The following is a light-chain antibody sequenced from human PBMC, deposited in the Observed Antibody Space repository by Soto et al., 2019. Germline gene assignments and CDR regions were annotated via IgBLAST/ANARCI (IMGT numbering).Light chain of an antibody. V-gene: IGLV2-8*01. J-gene: IGLJ3*02. CDR2: EVN. CDR3: CAYAGASWV. CDR1: TSDVGGYNY. Sequence: QSALTQPPSASGFPGQSVTISCTGTTSDVGGYNYVSWYQQHPGKAPKVMLYEVNKRPSGVPDRFSGSKSGNTASLTVSGLQAEDEADYYCCAYAGASWVFGGGTKLTVL.